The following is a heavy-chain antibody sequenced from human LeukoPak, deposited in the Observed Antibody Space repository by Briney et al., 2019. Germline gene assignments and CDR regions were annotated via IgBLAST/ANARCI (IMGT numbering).Heavy chain of an antibody. J-gene: IGHJ4*02. CDR3: ARVSAAAGTFDY. D-gene: IGHD6-13*01. CDR2: ISSSGSTI. CDR1: GFTFSSYE. V-gene: IGHV3-48*03. Sequence: GGSLRLSCAASGFTFSSYEMNWVRQAPGKGPEWVSYISSSGSTIYYADSVKGRFTISRDNAKSSLYQQMNSLRAEDTAVYYCARVSAAAGTFDYWGQGTLVTVSS.